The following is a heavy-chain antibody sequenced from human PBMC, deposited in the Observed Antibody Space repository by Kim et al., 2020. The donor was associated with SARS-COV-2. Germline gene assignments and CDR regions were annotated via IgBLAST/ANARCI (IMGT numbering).Heavy chain of an antibody. CDR3: ASRKVDSSGYDSVSY. Sequence: GGSLRLSCAASGFTFSSYSMNWVRQAPGKGLEWVSSISSSSNYIYYADSVKGRFTISRDNAENSLYLQMNSLRAEDTAVYYCASRKVDSSGYDSVSYWGQGTLVTVSS. CDR2: ISSSSNYI. J-gene: IGHJ4*02. D-gene: IGHD3-22*01. CDR1: GFTFSSYS. V-gene: IGHV3-21*01.